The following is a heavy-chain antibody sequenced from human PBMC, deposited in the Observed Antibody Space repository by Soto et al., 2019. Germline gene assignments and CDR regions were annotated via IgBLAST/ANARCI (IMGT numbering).Heavy chain of an antibody. Sequence: GVSLRLFCAASGFTFGDYAMHWVRQAPGQGLEWVSRISWNGGSLGYADSVKARFPISRENAKNSRYLQMNSLSAEETAVYYWAKDKYSDSRGYPDYWGQGTLVTVSS. D-gene: IGHD3-22*01. J-gene: IGHJ4*02. CDR1: GFTFGDYA. CDR2: ISWNGGSL. CDR3: AKDKYSDSRGYPDY. V-gene: IGHV3-9*01.